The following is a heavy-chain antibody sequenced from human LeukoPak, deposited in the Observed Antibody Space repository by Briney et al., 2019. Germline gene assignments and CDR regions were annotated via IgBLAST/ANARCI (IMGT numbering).Heavy chain of an antibody. Sequence: PGRSLRLSCAASGFTFSSYAMHWVRQAPGKGLEWVAVISYDGSNKYYADSVKGRFTISRDNSKNTLYLQMNILRAEDTAVYYCAKDFSVYNYDSRVLDYWGQGTLVTVSS. D-gene: IGHD3-22*01. CDR1: GFTFSSYA. CDR3: AKDFSVYNYDSRVLDY. V-gene: IGHV3-30*04. J-gene: IGHJ4*02. CDR2: ISYDGSNK.